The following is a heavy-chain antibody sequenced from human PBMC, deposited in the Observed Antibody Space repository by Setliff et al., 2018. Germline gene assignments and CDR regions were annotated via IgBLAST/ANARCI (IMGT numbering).Heavy chain of an antibody. D-gene: IGHD5-12*01. CDR3: AEGLRGNDAFDI. CDR2: MNPNNGKT. CDR1: GYTFTAYN. J-gene: IGHJ3*02. Sequence: ASVKVSCKASGYTFTAYNINWVRQATGQGLELMGWMNPNNGKTGYIQKLQGRVTMTRNTSISTVYMELSSLRPEDTAAYYCAEGLRGNDAFDIWG. V-gene: IGHV1-8*02.